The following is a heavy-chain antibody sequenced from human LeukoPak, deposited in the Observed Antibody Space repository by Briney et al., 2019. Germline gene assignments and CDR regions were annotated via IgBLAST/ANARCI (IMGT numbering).Heavy chain of an antibody. CDR1: DGPISYYY. V-gene: IGHV4-59*01. Sequence: PSQTLSLTSNLADGPISYYYRTWSPQSPGKELEWIGYIYYSGTTNYNPSLKSRVTISVDTSKNQFSLQLRSVTAADTAVYYCAREDPQTTVPEGMDVWGQGTTVTVSS. J-gene: IGHJ6*02. CDR2: IYYSGTT. D-gene: IGHD4-17*01. CDR3: AREDPQTTVPEGMDV.